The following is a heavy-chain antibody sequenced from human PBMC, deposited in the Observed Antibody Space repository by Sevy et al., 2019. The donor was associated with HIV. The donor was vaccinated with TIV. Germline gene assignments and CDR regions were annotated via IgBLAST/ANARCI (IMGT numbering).Heavy chain of an antibody. V-gene: IGHV4-34*01. D-gene: IGHD1-1*01. CDR3: ARGALERDFDY. CDR2: INHSGST. J-gene: IGHJ4*02. Sequence: SETLSLTCAVYGGSFSGYYCSWIRQPPGKGLEWIGEINHSGSTNYNPSLKSRVTISVDTSKNQFSLKLSSVTAADTAVYYCARGALERDFDYWGQGTLVTVSS. CDR1: GGSFSGYY.